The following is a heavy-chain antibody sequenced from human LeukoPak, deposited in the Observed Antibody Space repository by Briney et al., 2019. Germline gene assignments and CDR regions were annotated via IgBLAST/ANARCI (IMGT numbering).Heavy chain of an antibody. CDR1: GIIFSNYG. CDR3: ASVRQPYAFDI. V-gene: IGHV3-30*03. Sequence: PGGSLRLSCAASGIIFSNYGMHWVRQGPDKGLEWVAVISDDGSDKYYADSVKGRFTISRDNSKNTLYLQMNSLRAEDTAMYYCASVRQPYAFDIWGQGTMVTVSS. CDR2: ISDDGSDK. D-gene: IGHD6-13*01. J-gene: IGHJ3*02.